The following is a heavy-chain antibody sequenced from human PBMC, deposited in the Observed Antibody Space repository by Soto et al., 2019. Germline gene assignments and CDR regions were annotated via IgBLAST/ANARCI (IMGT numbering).Heavy chain of an antibody. D-gene: IGHD3-10*02. J-gene: IGHJ4*02. CDR3: STGPYITVLPFRLDY. Sequence: GGSLRLSCAASGFTFSNAWINWVRQAPGKGLEWVGRVGSKTDGGTTDFAASVKGRFAISRDDSISMAFMRMDSLKIEDTAVYYCSTGPYITVLPFRLDYWGQGTLVAVSS. CDR1: GFTFSNAW. CDR2: VGSKTDGGTT. V-gene: IGHV3-15*07.